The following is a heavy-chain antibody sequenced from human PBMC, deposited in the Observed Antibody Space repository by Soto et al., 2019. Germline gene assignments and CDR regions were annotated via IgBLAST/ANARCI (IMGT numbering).Heavy chain of an antibody. CDR1: GYSFTSYW. CDR2: IYPGDSDT. V-gene: IGHV5-51*01. CDR3: ARQVIGWFGELGFRAFDI. J-gene: IGHJ3*02. Sequence: GESLKSSCKGSGYSFTSYWIGWVRQMTGKGLEWMGIIYPGDSDTRYSPSFQGQVTISADKSISTAYLQWSSLKASDTAMYYCARQVIGWFGELGFRAFDIWGQGTMVTVSS. D-gene: IGHD3-10*01.